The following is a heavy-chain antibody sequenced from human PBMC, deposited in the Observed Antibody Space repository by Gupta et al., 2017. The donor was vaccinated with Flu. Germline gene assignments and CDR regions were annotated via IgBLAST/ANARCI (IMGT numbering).Heavy chain of an antibody. CDR2: IGGNGAHT. Sequence: MVWVRQAPGKGLEWVSTIGGNGAHTYYADSVAGRFSISRDNSKGTVSLQMDSLRVEDTATYYCAREAGGTTGYSIRGFFDSWGQGALVRVSS. V-gene: IGHV3-23*01. J-gene: IGHJ4*02. D-gene: IGHD2-15*01. CDR3: AREAGGTTGYSIRGFFDS.